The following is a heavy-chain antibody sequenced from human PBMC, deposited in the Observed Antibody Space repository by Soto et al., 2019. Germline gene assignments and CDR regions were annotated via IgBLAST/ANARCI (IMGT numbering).Heavy chain of an antibody. Sequence: PSETLSLTCAVYGGSFSGYYWSWIRQPPGKGLEWIGEINHSGSTNYNPSLKSRVTISVDTSKNQFSLKLSSVTAADTAVYYCAVRGLAVAGIDYWGQGTLVTVSS. J-gene: IGHJ4*02. CDR3: AVRGLAVAGIDY. CDR1: GGSFSGYY. D-gene: IGHD6-19*01. V-gene: IGHV4-34*01. CDR2: INHSGST.